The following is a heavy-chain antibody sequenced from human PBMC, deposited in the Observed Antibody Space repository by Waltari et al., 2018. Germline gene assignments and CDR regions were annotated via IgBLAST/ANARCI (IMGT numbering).Heavy chain of an antibody. CDR3: ARDRLEVTTYNWFDP. CDR1: GYTFTSYG. J-gene: IGHJ5*02. CDR2: IIADNGNT. Sequence: QVQLVQSGAEVKKPGASVKVSCKASGYTFTSYGISWVRQAPGQGLEWMGWIIADNGNTNYAQKLQGRVTITADESTSTAYMELSSLRSEDTAVYYCARDRLEVTTYNWFDPWGQGTLVTVSS. D-gene: IGHD2-21*02. V-gene: IGHV1-18*01.